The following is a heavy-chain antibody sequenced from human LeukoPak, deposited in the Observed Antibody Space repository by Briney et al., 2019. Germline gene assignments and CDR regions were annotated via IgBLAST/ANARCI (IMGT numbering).Heavy chain of an antibody. CDR1: GFTFSDYA. J-gene: IGHJ4*02. CDR2: ISGSGGTT. V-gene: IGHV3-23*01. D-gene: IGHD4-23*01. CDR3: AKRWQGNSRALDY. Sequence: GGSLRLSCAASGFTFSDYAITWVRQAPGKGLEGVSAISGSGGTTYYADSVKGRFTISRDNSKNTLYLQMNSLRAEDTAIYFCAKRWQGNSRALDYWGQGTLVTVSS.